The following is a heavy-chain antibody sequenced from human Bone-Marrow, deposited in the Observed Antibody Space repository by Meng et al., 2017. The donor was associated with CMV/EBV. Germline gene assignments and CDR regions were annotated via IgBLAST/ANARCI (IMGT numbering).Heavy chain of an antibody. D-gene: IGHD4-11*01. V-gene: IGHV4-4*02. CDR3: ARLRTTVTGYFDY. CDR2: IYHSGST. CDR1: GGSISSSNW. Sequence: AETLSLTCAVSGGSISSSNWWSWVRQPPGKGLEWIGEIYHSGSTNYNPSLKSRVTISVDTSKNQFSLKLSSVTAADTAVYYCARLRTTVTGYFDYWGQGTLVTVSS. J-gene: IGHJ4*02.